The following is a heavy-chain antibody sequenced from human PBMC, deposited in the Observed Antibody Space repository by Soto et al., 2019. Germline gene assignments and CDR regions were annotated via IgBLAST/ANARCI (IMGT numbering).Heavy chain of an antibody. CDR3: AKENLYSSGRNWFDP. CDR2: ISGSGGST. V-gene: IGHV3-23*01. CDR1: GFPFSSYA. Sequence: SLRLSCAASGFPFSSYAMSWVRQAPGKGLEWVSAISGSGGSTYYADSVKGRFTISRDNSKNTLYLQMNSLRAEDTAVYYCAKENLYSSGRNWFDPWGQGTLVTVSS. D-gene: IGHD6-19*01. J-gene: IGHJ5*02.